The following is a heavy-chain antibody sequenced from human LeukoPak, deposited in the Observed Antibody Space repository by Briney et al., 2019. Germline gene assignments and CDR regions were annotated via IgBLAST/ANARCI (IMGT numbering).Heavy chain of an antibody. CDR2: ICYCWST. D-gene: IGHD2-15*01. J-gene: IGHJ4*02. V-gene: IGHV4-59*08. CDR3: ARSYCSGGSCWVYFDY. CDR1: GGSISSYY. Sequence: SETLSLTCTVSGGSISSYYGSWIRKPPGKGLELIGLICYCWSTKYNPSLKSRVTISVDTYKNQFYLQLSSVTDADTAIYYCARSYCSGGSCWVYFDYWGQGTLVSVSS.